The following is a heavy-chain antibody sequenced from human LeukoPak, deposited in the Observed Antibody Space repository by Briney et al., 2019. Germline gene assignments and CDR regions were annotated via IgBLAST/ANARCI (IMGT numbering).Heavy chain of an antibody. J-gene: IGHJ6*03. Sequence: SETLSLTCTVSGGSISSYYLSWIRQPPGKGLEWIGYIYYSGSTNYNPSLKSRVTISVDTSKNQFSLKLSSVTAADTAVYYCARHYYDSSPAFYYYYYMDVWGKGTTVTVSS. CDR3: ARHYYDSSPAFYYYYYMDV. CDR1: GGSISSYY. CDR2: IYYSGST. V-gene: IGHV4-59*01. D-gene: IGHD3-22*01.